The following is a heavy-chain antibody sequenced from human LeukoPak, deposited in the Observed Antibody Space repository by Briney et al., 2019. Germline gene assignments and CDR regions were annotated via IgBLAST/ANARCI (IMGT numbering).Heavy chain of an antibody. Sequence: GGSLRLSCAASGFSVSSYGMHWVRQAPGKGLEWVSSISSTGGTTYYADSVKGRFTISRDNSKNTLYLQMNSLRAEDTAIYYCAKNGDRGAYCTGGTCYPYFYYYMDVWGKGTTVTI. D-gene: IGHD2-15*01. CDR2: ISSTGGTT. CDR3: AKNGDRGAYCTGGTCYPYFYYYMDV. CDR1: GFSVSSYG. J-gene: IGHJ6*03. V-gene: IGHV3-23*01.